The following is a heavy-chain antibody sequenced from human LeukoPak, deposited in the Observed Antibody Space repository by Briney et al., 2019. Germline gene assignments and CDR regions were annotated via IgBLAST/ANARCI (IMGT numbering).Heavy chain of an antibody. J-gene: IGHJ4*02. Sequence: KSSETLSLTCTVSGGSISSYYWSWIRQPLGKGLEWIGYIYYSGSTNYNPSLKSRVTISVDTSKNQFSLKLSSVTAADTAVYYCARRGCSGGSCYIDYWGQGALVIVSS. D-gene: IGHD2-15*01. V-gene: IGHV4-59*08. CDR3: ARRGCSGGSCYIDY. CDR2: IYYSGST. CDR1: GGSISSYY.